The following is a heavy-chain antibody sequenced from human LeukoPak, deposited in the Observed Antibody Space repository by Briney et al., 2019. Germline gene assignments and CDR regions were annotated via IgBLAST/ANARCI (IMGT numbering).Heavy chain of an antibody. J-gene: IGHJ4*02. CDR3: ARGSRYSSSWYYFDY. CDR1: GGSISSGGYS. CDR2: IYHSGST. Sequence: SETLSLTCAVSGGSISSGGYSWSWIRRPPGKGLEWIGYIYHSGSTYYNPSLKSRVTISVDRSKNQFSLKLSSVTAADTAVYYCARGSRYSSSWYYFDYWGQGTLVTVSS. V-gene: IGHV4-30-2*01. D-gene: IGHD6-13*01.